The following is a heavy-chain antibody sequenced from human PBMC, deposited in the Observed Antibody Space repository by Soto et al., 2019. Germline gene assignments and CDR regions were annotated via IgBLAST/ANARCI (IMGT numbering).Heavy chain of an antibody. CDR3: ARFMATIFGVVILDAFDI. V-gene: IGHV1-18*01. CDR1: GYTFTSYG. CDR2: ISAYNGNT. J-gene: IGHJ3*02. D-gene: IGHD3-3*01. Sequence: QVQLVQSGAEVKKPGASVKVSCKASGYTFTSYGISWVRQAPGQGLEWMGWISAYNGNTNYAQKLQGRVTMTTDTATSTAYMELRSLRSDDTAVYYCARFMATIFGVVILDAFDIWGQGTMVTVSS.